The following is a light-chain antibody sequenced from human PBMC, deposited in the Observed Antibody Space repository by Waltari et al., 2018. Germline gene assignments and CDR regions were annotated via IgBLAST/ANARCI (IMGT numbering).Light chain of an antibody. V-gene: IGKV1-33*01. CDR1: QGISNW. CDR2: RAS. J-gene: IGKJ1*01. CDR3: QQHDNSPWT. Sequence: DIQMTQSPSSLSASVGDRVTITCRASQGISNWLAWYQQKPGKAPKLLIYRASNLETGVPSRFSGRGSGTDFTLTISSLQPEDIATYYCQQHDNSPWTFGQGTKVEIK.